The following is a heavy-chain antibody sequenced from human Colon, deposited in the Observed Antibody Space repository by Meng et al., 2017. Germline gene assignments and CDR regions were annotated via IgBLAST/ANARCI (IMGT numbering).Heavy chain of an antibody. J-gene: IGHJ4*02. D-gene: IGHD6-19*01. V-gene: IGHV4-4*02. CDR3: ASSSGWWRLDS. CDR1: GASISSATF. CDR2: SYYGGST. Sequence: QVHLQKSGPGLVKPSGTLSLTCAVSGASISSATFWTWVRQTPGTGLEWIGESYYGGSTSYNPSLSSRATISLDKSKNQFSLQLDSVTAADTATYYCASSSGWWRLDSWGQGTLVTVSS.